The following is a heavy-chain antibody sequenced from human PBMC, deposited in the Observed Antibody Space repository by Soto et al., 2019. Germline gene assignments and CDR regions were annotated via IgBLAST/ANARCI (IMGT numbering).Heavy chain of an antibody. J-gene: IGHJ4*02. V-gene: IGHV1-69*13. D-gene: IGHD5-18*01. CDR3: ARDLTFGDSYGSSGFDY. CDR1: GGTFSSYA. CDR2: IIPIFGTA. Sequence: GASVKVSCKASGGTFSSYAISWVRQAPGQGLEWMGGIIPIFGTANYAQKFQGRVTITADESTSTAYMELSSLRSEDTAVYYCARDLTFGDSYGSSGFDYWGQGTLVTVSS.